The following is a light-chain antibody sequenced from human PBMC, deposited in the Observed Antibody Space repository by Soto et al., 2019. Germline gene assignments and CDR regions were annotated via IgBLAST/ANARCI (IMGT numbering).Light chain of an antibody. CDR3: QQTYTMPFT. Sequence: DIKMSQSPSSLSASVGDRVTISCRASQSISRYLNWYQHKPGKAPKLLIYAASSLQSGVPSRFSGTESGTDFTLTIDSLQREDFATYFCQQTYTMPFTFGPGTKVDIK. CDR1: QSISRY. V-gene: IGKV1-39*01. CDR2: AAS. J-gene: IGKJ3*01.